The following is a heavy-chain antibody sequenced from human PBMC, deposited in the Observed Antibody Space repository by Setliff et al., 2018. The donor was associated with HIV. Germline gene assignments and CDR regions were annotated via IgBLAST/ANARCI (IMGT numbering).Heavy chain of an antibody. D-gene: IGHD6-19*01. V-gene: IGHV4-39*07. CDR2: IYHSGST. CDR1: GASITHTSYY. J-gene: IGHJ5*02. Sequence: PSETLSLTCTVSGASITHTSYYWGWIRQPPGKGLEWIGSIYHSGSTNYNPSLKSRVTISVDTSKNQFSLKLSSVTAADTAVYYCARGPGWPNWFDPWGQGTLVTVSS. CDR3: ARGPGWPNWFDP.